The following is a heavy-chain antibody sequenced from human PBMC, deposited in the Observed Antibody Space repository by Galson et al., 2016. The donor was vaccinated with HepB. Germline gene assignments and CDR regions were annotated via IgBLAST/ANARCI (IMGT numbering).Heavy chain of an antibody. CDR2: IWSDGSKE. D-gene: IGHD1-7*01. Sequence: SLRLSCAGSGFTFSTYAMHWVRQAPGKGLEWVAFIWSDGSKEFYKNSVKGRFTISRDNSNNTVHLQMDNLRAEDTALYYCVREFPRPREELRHKWFDPWGQGTLVTVSS. J-gene: IGHJ5*02. V-gene: IGHV3-33*01. CDR1: GFTFSTYA. CDR3: VREFPRPREELRHKWFDP.